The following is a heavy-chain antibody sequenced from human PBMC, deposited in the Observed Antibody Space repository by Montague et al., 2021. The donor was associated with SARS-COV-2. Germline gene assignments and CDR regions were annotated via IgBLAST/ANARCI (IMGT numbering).Heavy chain of an antibody. CDR1: GFTFSGAA. J-gene: IGHJ4*02. CDR2: ISSSRSYI. V-gene: IGHV3-21*01. CDR3: ARAPGYDGTDY. D-gene: IGHD4-23*01. Sequence: SLRLSCATSGFTFSGAAMHWVRQASGKGLEWVSSISSSRSYIYYADSVKGRFTISRDNAKNSLYLQMNSLRAEDTAVYYCARAPGYDGTDYWGQGTLVTVSS.